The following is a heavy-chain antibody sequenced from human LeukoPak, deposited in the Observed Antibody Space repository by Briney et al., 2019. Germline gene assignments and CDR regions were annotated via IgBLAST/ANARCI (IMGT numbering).Heavy chain of an antibody. Sequence: PGGSLRLSCTVSGFTVSSNSMSWVRQAPGKGLEWGSFIYRDNTHYSDSVKGRFTISRDNSKNTLYLQMNSLRAEDTAVYYCARRAGAYSHPYDYWGQGTLVTVSS. V-gene: IGHV3-53*01. CDR1: GFTVSSNS. J-gene: IGHJ4*02. CDR3: ARRAGAYSHPYDY. D-gene: IGHD4/OR15-4a*01. CDR2: IYRDNT.